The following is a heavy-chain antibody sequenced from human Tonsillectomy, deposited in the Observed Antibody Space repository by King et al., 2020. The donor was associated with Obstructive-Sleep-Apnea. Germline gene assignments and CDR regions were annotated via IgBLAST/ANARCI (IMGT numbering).Heavy chain of an antibody. CDR2: LFDSATT. Sequence: VPLQESGPGLVEPSQTLSLTCTVSGGSISSGDYHWTWIRQHPGRGLEWIGCLFDSATTYYSPSLKSRATISVDTSKNQYSLKLSSVTAADTAVYYCATYRVMAGGRGYWGQGTLVTVSS. V-gene: IGHV4-31*03. CDR3: ATYRVMAGGRGY. D-gene: IGHD3-16*01. J-gene: IGHJ4*02. CDR1: GGSISSGDYH.